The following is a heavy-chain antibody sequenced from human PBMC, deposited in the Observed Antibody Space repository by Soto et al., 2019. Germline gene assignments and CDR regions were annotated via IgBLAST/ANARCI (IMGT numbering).Heavy chain of an antibody. CDR3: ARMPYVVVIDAFDI. CDR2: MNPNSGNT. CDR1: GYTFTSYD. V-gene: IGHV1-8*01. J-gene: IGHJ3*02. D-gene: IGHD3-22*01. Sequence: ASVKVSCKASGYTFTSYDINWVRQATGQGLEWMGWMNPNSGNTGYAQKFQGRVTMTRNTSISTAYMELSSLRSEDTAVYYCARMPYVVVIDAFDIWGQGTMVTVSS.